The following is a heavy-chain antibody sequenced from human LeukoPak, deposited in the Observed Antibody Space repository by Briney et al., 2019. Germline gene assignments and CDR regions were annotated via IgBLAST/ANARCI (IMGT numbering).Heavy chain of an antibody. Sequence: GGSLRLSCAASGFTFDDYTKHGVRQAPGKGREGVCLISWDGGSTYYADTVKGRFTISRNNSKNSLYLQMNSLRTEDTALYYCAKDYCSGGSCYLFDYWGQGTLVTVSS. J-gene: IGHJ4*02. V-gene: IGHV3-43*01. CDR3: AKDYCSGGSCYLFDY. CDR1: GFTFDDYT. D-gene: IGHD2-15*01. CDR2: ISWDGGST.